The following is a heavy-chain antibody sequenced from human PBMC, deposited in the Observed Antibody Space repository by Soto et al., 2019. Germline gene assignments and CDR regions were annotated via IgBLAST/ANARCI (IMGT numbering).Heavy chain of an antibody. CDR2: IYPGDSDT. CDR3: ARSGQLELLYFDY. CDR1: GYSFTSYW. V-gene: IGHV5-51*01. D-gene: IGHD1-1*01. J-gene: IGHJ4*02. Sequence: GESLKISCKGSGYSFTSYWIGWVRQMPGKGLEWMGVIYPGDSDTRYSPSFQGQVTISADKSISTAYRQWSSLKASDTAMYYCARSGQLELLYFDYWGQGTLVTVSS.